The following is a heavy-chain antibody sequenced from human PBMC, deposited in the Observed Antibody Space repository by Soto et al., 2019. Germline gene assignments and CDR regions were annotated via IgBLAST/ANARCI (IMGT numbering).Heavy chain of an antibody. CDR3: AKGLTPLGNCRAAFDI. V-gene: IGHV3-23*01. CDR1: GFTFSDYD. D-gene: IGHD2-21*02. Sequence: GGSLRLSCAASGFTFSDYDMSWVRQAPGKGLEWVSIVGTTVGSTHYAESVKGRFTISRDNSKNTLYLQMNSLRAEDTAVYYCAKGLTPLGNCRAAFDICGQGTLVTGSA. CDR2: VGTTVGST. J-gene: IGHJ4*02.